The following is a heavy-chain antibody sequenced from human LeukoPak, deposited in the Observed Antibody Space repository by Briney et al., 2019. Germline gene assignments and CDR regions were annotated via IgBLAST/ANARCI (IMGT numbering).Heavy chain of an antibody. CDR3: ARPRYWNRSNYYMDV. V-gene: IGHV4-39*07. CDR1: GGSISSGGYY. Sequence: SETLSLTCTVSGGSISSGGYYWSWIRQPPGKGLEWIGEINHSGSTNYNPSLKGRVTISVDTSKNQFSLKLSSVTAADTAVYYCARPRYWNRSNYYMDVWGKGTTVTVSS. CDR2: INHSGST. J-gene: IGHJ6*03. D-gene: IGHD1-1*01.